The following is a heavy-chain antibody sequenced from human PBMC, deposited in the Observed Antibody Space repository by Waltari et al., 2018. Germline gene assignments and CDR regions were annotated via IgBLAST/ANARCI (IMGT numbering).Heavy chain of an antibody. CDR2: INHSGST. D-gene: IGHD6-6*01. CDR1: GGSFSGYY. CDR3: GLVRGYYFDY. Sequence: QVQLQQWGAGLLKPSETLSLTCAVYGGSFSGYYWSWIRQPPGKGLEWIGEINHSGSTNYNPSLKSRVTISVDTSKNQFSLKLSSVTAADTAVYYCGLVRGYYFDYWGQGTLVTVSS. J-gene: IGHJ4*02. V-gene: IGHV4-34*01.